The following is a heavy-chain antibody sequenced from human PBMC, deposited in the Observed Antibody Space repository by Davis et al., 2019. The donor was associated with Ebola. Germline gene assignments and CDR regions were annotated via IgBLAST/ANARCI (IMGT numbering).Heavy chain of an antibody. Sequence: GGSLRLSCAASGFTFSSYSMNWVRQAPGKGLEWVSYISSSGSTIYYADSVKGRFTISRDNAKNSLYLQMNSLRAEDTALYYCAKARTRGYSYGHNWFDPWGQGTLVTVSS. CDR1: GFTFSSYS. J-gene: IGHJ5*02. CDR2: ISSSGSTI. CDR3: AKARTRGYSYGHNWFDP. V-gene: IGHV3-48*04. D-gene: IGHD5-18*01.